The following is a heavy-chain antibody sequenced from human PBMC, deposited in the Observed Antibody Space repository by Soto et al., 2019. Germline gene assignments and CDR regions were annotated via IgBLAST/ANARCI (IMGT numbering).Heavy chain of an antibody. CDR2: VYSSGST. CDR1: GDSITSYN. J-gene: IGHJ5*02. CDR3: ARRAVVAVTGSLDNWLDP. Sequence: SETQSLTCTVSGDSITSYNWNWLRQPPGKALEWIGYVYSSGSTNYNPSLKSRVTISVDTSRNQFSLKVNSVTAADTAVYYCARRAVVAVTGSLDNWLDPWGQGILVTVSS. V-gene: IGHV4-59*01. D-gene: IGHD2-21*01.